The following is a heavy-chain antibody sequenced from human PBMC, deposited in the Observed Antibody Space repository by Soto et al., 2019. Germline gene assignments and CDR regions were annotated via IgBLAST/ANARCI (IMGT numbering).Heavy chain of an antibody. Sequence: GGSLRLSCAASGFTFTSYALSWVRQAPGKGLEWVSVISGTGRSTYYAESVKGRFTISRDNSMNTLYLQMNSLRAEDTAVYYCARAYSDAFDIWGQGTMVTVSS. CDR1: GFTFTSYA. J-gene: IGHJ3*02. CDR3: ARAYSDAFDI. V-gene: IGHV3-23*01. CDR2: ISGTGRST. D-gene: IGHD2-15*01.